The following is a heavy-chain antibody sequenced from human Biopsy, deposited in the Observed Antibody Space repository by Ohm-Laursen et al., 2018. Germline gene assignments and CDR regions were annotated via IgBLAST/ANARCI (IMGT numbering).Heavy chain of an antibody. Sequence: SLRLSCAASGVTLSGYGMNWVRQAPGKGLAWVSSISARSSYIYYADSVKGRFTVSRDNTKNTLYLQMNSLRAADTAIYFCATELLPPGVGGPWLDSWGQGTPVTVPS. CDR3: ATELLPPGVGGPWLDS. D-gene: IGHD3-10*01. J-gene: IGHJ5*01. V-gene: IGHV3-21*06. CDR1: GVTLSGYG. CDR2: ISARSSYI.